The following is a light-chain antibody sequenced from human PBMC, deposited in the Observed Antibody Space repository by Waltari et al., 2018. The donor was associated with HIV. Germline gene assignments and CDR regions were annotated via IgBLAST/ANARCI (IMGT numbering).Light chain of an antibody. V-gene: IGLV2-8*01. CDR1: SSDVGGYNS. J-gene: IGLJ2*01. Sequence: QSALTQPPSASGSPGQPVPISCTGTSSDVGGYNSVFWSQQHPGKAPKLMIEEVSKGPSGAPDGFAGSKSGNTASLTAAGLQAEDEADYYCSSYAGSHVVFGGGTKLTVL. CDR3: SSYAGSHVV. CDR2: EVS.